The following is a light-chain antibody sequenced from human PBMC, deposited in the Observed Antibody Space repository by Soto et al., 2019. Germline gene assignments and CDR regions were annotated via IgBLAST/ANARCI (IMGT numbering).Light chain of an antibody. V-gene: IGKV1-33*01. CDR2: DAS. J-gene: IGKJ5*01. CDR3: QHYDHLPIT. CDR1: QDITNY. Sequence: DIQMTQSPSSLSASVGDRVTITCQASQDITNYLNWYQQKPGRAPRLLLYDASSLETGVPSRFSGSGSGTDFNLTISGLQPADVATYYCQHYDHLPITFGQGTRLEIK.